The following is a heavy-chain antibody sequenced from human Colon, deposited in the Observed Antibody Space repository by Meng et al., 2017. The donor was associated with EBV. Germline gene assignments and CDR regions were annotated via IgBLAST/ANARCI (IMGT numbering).Heavy chain of an antibody. Sequence: VQLPEAGPGLVKPSQTLSLTCTVSGGSISSCGYYWSWIRQHPGKGLEWIGYIYYSGSTYYNPSLKSRVTISIDTSKNQFSLKLSSVTAADTAVYYCARGPSRWLQFSFDYWGQGTLVTVSS. CDR2: IYYSGST. CDR3: ARGPSRWLQFSFDY. V-gene: IGHV4-31*03. D-gene: IGHD5-24*01. CDR1: GGSISSCGYY. J-gene: IGHJ4*02.